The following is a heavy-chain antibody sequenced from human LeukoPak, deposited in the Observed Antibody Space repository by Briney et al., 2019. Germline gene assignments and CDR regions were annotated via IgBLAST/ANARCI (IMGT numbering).Heavy chain of an antibody. CDR2: IAYDGRNA. CDR1: GATIDRSA. D-gene: IGHD6-19*01. CDR3: ARDVESGWSNDYYYGMDV. Sequence: GRSLRLFCTVTGATIDRSAMHWVRQAPGKGLEWVAVIAYDGRNAYYGDSVRGRFIISRDNAKKSLYLQMNSLRADDTAVYYCARDVESGWSNDYYYGMDVWGLGTTVIVSS. J-gene: IGHJ6*02. V-gene: IGHV3-30*03.